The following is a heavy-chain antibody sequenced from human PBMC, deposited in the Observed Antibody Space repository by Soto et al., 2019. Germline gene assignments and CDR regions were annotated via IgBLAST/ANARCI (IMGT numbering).Heavy chain of an antibody. CDR3: ARASRSGYAYNSYEH. CDR2: ISPSSGVT. CDR1: GYTFTGYY. J-gene: IGHJ4*02. Sequence: VKVSCKPSGYTFTGYYLHWVRQAPGQGLEWMGWISPSSGVTNYAQRFQGRVTMTRDTSTSTAYIELSRLTSDDTAIYYCARASRSGYAYNSYEHWGQGTLVTVSS. D-gene: IGHD5-12*01. V-gene: IGHV1-2*02.